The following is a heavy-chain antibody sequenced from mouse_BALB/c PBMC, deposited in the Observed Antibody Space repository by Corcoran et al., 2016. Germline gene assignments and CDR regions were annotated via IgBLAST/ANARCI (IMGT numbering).Heavy chain of an antibody. CDR3: ARRSTMMTTGAMDY. D-gene: IGHD2-4*01. V-gene: IGHV8-12*01. CDR1: GFSLSTSGMG. CDR2: IWWDDDK. J-gene: IGHJ4*01. Sequence: QVTLKESGPGILQPSQTLSLTCSFSGFSLSTSGMGVGWIRQPSGKGLEWLAHIWWDDDKRYNPALKSRLTISKDTSSNQVFLKIASVDTADTATYYCARRSTMMTTGAMDYWGQGTSVTVSS.